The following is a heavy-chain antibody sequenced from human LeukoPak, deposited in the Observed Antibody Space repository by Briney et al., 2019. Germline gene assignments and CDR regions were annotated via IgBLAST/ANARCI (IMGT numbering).Heavy chain of an antibody. V-gene: IGHV3-15*01. D-gene: IGHD2-15*01. CDR2: IKSNTAGGTV. Sequence: PGGSLRISCVASGFSFSNAWMSWVRQAPGRGLEWVGRIKSNTAGGTVEYAAPVKGRFSISREDSKNTVYLQMNSLETEDTAIYYCTTDPCGGGCYNDFWGQGTLVTVSS. J-gene: IGHJ4*02. CDR3: TTDPCGGGCYNDF. CDR1: GFSFSNAW.